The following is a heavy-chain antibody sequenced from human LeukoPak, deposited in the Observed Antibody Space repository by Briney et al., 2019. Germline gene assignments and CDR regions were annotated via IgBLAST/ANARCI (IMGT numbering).Heavy chain of an antibody. D-gene: IGHD6-19*01. J-gene: IGHJ6*03. CDR3: TRDLASSGWYFLGVSYYYMDV. CDR2: IRSKAYGGTT. Sequence: GGSLRLSCTASGFTFGDYAMSWFRQAPGKGLEWVGFIRSKAYGGTTEYAASVKGRFTISRDDSKSIAYLQMNSLKTEDTAVYYCTRDLASSGWYFLGVSYYYMDVWGKGTMVTVSS. V-gene: IGHV3-49*03. CDR1: GFTFGDYA.